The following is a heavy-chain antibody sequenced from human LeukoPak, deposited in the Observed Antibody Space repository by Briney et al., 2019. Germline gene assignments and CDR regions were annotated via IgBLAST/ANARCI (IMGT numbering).Heavy chain of an antibody. CDR3: ARDSGYYGSGSYYTFDY. CDR2: IKQDGSEK. Sequence: PGGSLRLSCAASGFTFSSYWMSWVRQAPGKGLEWVANIKQDGSEKYYADSVKGRFTISRDNAKNSLYLQMNSLRAEDTAVYYCARDSGYYGSGSYYTFDYWGQGTLVTVSS. V-gene: IGHV3-7*01. J-gene: IGHJ4*02. CDR1: GFTFSSYW. D-gene: IGHD3-10*01.